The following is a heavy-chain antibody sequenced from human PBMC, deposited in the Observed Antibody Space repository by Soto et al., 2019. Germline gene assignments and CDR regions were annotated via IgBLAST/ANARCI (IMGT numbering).Heavy chain of an antibody. D-gene: IGHD6-13*01. V-gene: IGHV3-33*01. Sequence: GGSLRLSCAASGFPFNSYGMHWVRQAPGEGLEWVAVIWYDGITEHYADSVKGRFTISRDSSKNALYLQMNSLRVEDTAVYYCARGMYSSSPPDYWGQGTLVTVSS. CDR1: GFPFNSYG. CDR2: IWYDGITE. CDR3: ARGMYSSSPPDY. J-gene: IGHJ4*02.